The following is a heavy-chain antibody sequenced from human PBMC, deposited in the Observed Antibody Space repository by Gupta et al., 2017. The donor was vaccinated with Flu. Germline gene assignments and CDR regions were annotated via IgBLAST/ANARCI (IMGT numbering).Heavy chain of an antibody. CDR2: ISSVGSSE. D-gene: IGHD1-26*01. Sequence: MSWVRQAPGKGLEWVAGISSVGSSEYYLDSVKGRFTMSRDNFKNTVHLQMSSLRAEDTAVYYCAKNSWDFVLDSWGQGILVTVSS. J-gene: IGHJ4*02. V-gene: IGHV3-23*01. CDR3: AKNSWDFVLDS.